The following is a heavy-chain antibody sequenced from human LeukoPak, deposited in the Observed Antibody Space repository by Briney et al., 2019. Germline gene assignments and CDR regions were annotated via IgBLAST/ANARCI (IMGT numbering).Heavy chain of an antibody. D-gene: IGHD3-10*01. Sequence: PSETLSLTCAVYGGSFSGYYWSWIRQPPGKGLEWIGEINHSGSTNYNPSLKSRVTMSVDTSKNQFSLKLSPVTAADTAVYYCARGLGYGSGSYYKLGETYWFDPWGQGTLVTVSS. J-gene: IGHJ5*02. CDR2: INHSGST. CDR3: ARGLGYGSGSYYKLGETYWFDP. CDR1: GGSFSGYY. V-gene: IGHV4-34*01.